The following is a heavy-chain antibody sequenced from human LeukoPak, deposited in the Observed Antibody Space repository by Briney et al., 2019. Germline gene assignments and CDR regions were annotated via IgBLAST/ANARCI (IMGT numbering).Heavy chain of an antibody. D-gene: IGHD6-19*01. CDR3: ARVGYNSGWYFDY. CDR1: GGSISSRSYY. CDR2: IFYSGST. V-gene: IGHV4-39*01. J-gene: IGHJ4*02. Sequence: SETLSLTCAVSGGSISSRSYYWGWIRQPPGKGLGWIGSIFYSGSTYYNSSLKSRVTISVDTSKSQFSLKLSSVTAADTAVYYCARVGYNSGWYFDYWGQGTLVTVSS.